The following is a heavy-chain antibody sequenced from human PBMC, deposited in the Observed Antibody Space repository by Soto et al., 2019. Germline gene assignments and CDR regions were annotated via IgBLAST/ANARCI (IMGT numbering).Heavy chain of an antibody. CDR2: INSDTGYT. D-gene: IGHD3-10*01. CDR3: VRGKEAGVWFDP. J-gene: IGHJ5*02. V-gene: IGHV1-3*04. Sequence: ASVKVSCKASGFTFSHHSIHWVRQAPRQRLEWMGWINSDTGYTKYSQKFQARLTITWDSSAKTAYMELSSLQSEDTAVYYCVRGKEAGVWFDPWGQGSLVT. CDR1: GFTFSHHS.